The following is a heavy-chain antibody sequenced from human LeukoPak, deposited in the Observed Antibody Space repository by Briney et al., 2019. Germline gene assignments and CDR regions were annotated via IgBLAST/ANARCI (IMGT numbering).Heavy chain of an antibody. V-gene: IGHV1-8*01. D-gene: IGHD2-2*01. J-gene: IGHJ5*02. CDR3: ARVRSTSWKYNWFDP. CDR1: GYTFTSYD. CDR2: MNPNSGNT. Sequence: ASVTVSCKASGYTFTSYDINWVRQATGQGLEWMGWMNPNSGNTGYAQKFQGRVTMTRNTSISTAYMELSSLRSEDTAVYYCARVRSTSWKYNWFDPWGQGTLVTVSS.